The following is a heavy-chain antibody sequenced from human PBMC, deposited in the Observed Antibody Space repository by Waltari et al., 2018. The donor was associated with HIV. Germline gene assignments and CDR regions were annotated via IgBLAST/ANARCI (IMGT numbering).Heavy chain of an antibody. CDR3: AREMSLIRVIAVAMDV. CDR1: GYSFTSND. D-gene: IGHD6-19*01. CDR2: VNTANGHT. J-gene: IGHJ6*02. V-gene: IGHV1-3*05. Sequence: VQLVQSGAEERRPGASVKISCKASGYSFTSNDIDWVRQAPGQRLEWVGWVNTANGHTKESQNFQGRVTITRDTSATTASMELNSLRSEDTAVYYCAREMSLIRVIAVAMDVWGQGTTVTVSS.